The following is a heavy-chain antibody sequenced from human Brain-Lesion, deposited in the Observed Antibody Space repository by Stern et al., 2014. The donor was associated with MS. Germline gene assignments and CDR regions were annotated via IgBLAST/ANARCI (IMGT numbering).Heavy chain of an antibody. V-gene: IGHV4-39*01. CDR3: VRPDIMGTIWN. J-gene: IGHJ4*02. Sequence: VQLVESGPGLVKPSETLSLTCTVSGGSITSSSYYWGWIRQPPGRGLEYIGTVYYTGSTFYDPSLQSRVTISVDTSKNPVALKLPSVTAADTAVYYCVRPDIMGTIWNWGQGTLVTVSS. D-gene: IGHD1-26*01. CDR2: VYYTGST. CDR1: GGSITSSSYY.